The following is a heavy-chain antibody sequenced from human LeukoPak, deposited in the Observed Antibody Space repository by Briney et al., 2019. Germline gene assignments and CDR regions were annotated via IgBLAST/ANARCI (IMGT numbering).Heavy chain of an antibody. CDR1: GFTFSSYW. Sequence: PGGSLRLSCAASGFTFSSYWMSWVRQAPGKGLEWVANIKQDGSEKYYVDSVKGRFTISRDNSKNTLYLQMNSLRAEDTAVYYCAKDLGYDILTGYYSDYWGQGTLVTVSS. CDR2: IKQDGSEK. D-gene: IGHD3-9*01. CDR3: AKDLGYDILTGYYSDY. J-gene: IGHJ4*02. V-gene: IGHV3-7*03.